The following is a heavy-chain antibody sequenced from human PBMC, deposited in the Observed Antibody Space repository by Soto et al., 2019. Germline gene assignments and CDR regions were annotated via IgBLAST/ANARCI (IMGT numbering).Heavy chain of an antibody. D-gene: IGHD6-13*01. CDR2: MNPNSGNT. Sequence: PSVKVSCKASGYTFTSYDINWVRQATGQGLEWMGWMNPNSGNTGYVQKFQGRVTMTRNTSISTAYMELSSLRSEDTAVYYCARESSSWYWFDPWGQGILVTVSS. J-gene: IGHJ5*02. CDR1: GYTFTSYD. CDR3: ARESSSWYWFDP. V-gene: IGHV1-8*01.